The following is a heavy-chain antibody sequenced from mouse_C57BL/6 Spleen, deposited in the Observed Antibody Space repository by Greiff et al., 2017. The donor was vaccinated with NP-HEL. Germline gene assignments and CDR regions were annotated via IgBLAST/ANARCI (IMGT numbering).Heavy chain of an antibody. Sequence: QVQLQQSGPELVKPGASVKISCKASGYAFSSSWMNWVKQRPGKGLEWIGRIYPGDGDTNYNGKFKGKATLTADKSSSTAYMQLSSLTSEDSAVYFCASHYGYDGYFDVWGTGTTVTVSS. V-gene: IGHV1-82*01. CDR1: GYAFSSSW. CDR2: IYPGDGDT. CDR3: ASHYGYDGYFDV. J-gene: IGHJ1*03. D-gene: IGHD2-2*01.